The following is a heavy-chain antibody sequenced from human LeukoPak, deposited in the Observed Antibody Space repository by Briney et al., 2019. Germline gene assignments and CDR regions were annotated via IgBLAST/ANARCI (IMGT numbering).Heavy chain of an antibody. J-gene: IGHJ4*02. V-gene: IGHV3-7*01. CDR2: IKQDGSKK. Sequence: GGSLRLSCAASGFTFSNYWMSWVRQAPGKGLEWVANIKQDGSKKYHVDSVKGRFTISRDNAKNTLYLQMNSLRAEDTAVYYCTRAPGYGFDYWGQGTLVTVSS. CDR3: TRAPGYGFDY. D-gene: IGHD4-17*01. CDR1: GFTFSNYW.